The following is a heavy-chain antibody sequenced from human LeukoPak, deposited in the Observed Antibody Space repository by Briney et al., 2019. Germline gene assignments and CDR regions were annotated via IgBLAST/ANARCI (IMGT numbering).Heavy chain of an antibody. D-gene: IGHD2-15*01. V-gene: IGHV4-61*02. CDR1: GGSISSGSYY. CDR3: ARRWGYCSGGSCSNWFDP. Sequence: PSQTLSLTCTVSGGSISSGSYYWSWIRQPAGKGLEWIGRIYTSGSTNYNPSLKSRVTISVDTSKNQFSLKLSSVTAADTAVYYCARRWGYCSGGSCSNWFDPWGQGTLVTVSS. CDR2: IYTSGST. J-gene: IGHJ5*02.